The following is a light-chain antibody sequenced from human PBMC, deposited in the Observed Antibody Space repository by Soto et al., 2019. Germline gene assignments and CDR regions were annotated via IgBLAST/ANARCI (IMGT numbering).Light chain of an antibody. CDR3: QHYNNWPPWT. V-gene: IGKV3-15*01. CDR1: QSISSN. J-gene: IGKJ1*01. Sequence: EIVMTQSPATLSVSPGERATLSCRASQSISSNLAWYQQKPGQAPRLLIYGASTRATGIPARFSGRGSGTEFTLTISSLQSEDFAVYYCQHYNNWPPWTFGQATKVEIK. CDR2: GAS.